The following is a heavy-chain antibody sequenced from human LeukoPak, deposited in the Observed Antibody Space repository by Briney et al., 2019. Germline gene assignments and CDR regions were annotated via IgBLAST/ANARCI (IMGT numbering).Heavy chain of an antibody. CDR2: IYYSGST. D-gene: IGHD3-22*01. Sequence: SETLSLTCTVSGGSISSYYWSWIRQPPGKGLEWIGYIYYSGSTNYNPSLKSRVTISVDTSKNQFSLKLSSVTAADTAVYYCARGGRYYDSSGYYYDYYYYYMDVWGKGTTVTVSS. J-gene: IGHJ6*03. CDR1: GGSISSYY. V-gene: IGHV4-59*01. CDR3: ARGGRYYDSSGYYYDYYYYYMDV.